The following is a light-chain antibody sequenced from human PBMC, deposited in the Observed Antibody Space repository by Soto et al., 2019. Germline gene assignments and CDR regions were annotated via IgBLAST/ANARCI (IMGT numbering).Light chain of an antibody. CDR3: QSYDSSLSGSV. CDR1: SSNIGAGYD. CDR2: ANT. Sequence: QSVLTQPPSVSGAPGQSITVSCTGSSSNIGAGYDVNWYQQLPGTAPKLLIYANTNRPSGVPVRFSGSRSGTSASLAITGLQAEDEADYYCQSYDSSLSGSVFGGGTKLTVL. J-gene: IGLJ2*01. V-gene: IGLV1-40*01.